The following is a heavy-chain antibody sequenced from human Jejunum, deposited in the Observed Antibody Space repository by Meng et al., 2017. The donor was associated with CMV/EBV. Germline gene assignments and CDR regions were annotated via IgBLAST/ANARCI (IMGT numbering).Heavy chain of an antibody. CDR3: AKRINLVRGRIMDYYATDV. CDR2: ISVGSTVI. D-gene: IGHD3-10*01. CDR1: SHG. J-gene: IGHJ6*02. V-gene: IGHV3-48*04. Sequence: SHGMNWVRQALGKGLEWISYISVGSTVIYYADSVRGRFTISRDNAKNSLYLQMNSLRVEDTAVYYCAKRINLVRGRIMDYYATDVWGQGTTVTVSS.